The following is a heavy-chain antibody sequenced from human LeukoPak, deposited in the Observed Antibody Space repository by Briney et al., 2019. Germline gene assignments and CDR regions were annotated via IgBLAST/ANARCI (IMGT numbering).Heavy chain of an antibody. CDR3: AGSNGWYGRTYNWFDP. J-gene: IGHJ5*02. D-gene: IGHD6-19*01. CDR2: ISAYNGNT. CDR1: GYTFTSYG. V-gene: IGHV1-18*04. Sequence: ASVKVSCKASGYTFTSYGISWVRQAPGQGLEWMGWISAYNGNTNYAQKLQGRVTMTTDTSTSTAYMELRSLRSEDTAVYYCAGSNGWYGRTYNWFDPWGQGTLVTVSS.